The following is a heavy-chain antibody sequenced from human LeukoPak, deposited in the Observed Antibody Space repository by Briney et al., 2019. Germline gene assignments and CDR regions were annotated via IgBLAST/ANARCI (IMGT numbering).Heavy chain of an antibody. V-gene: IGHV3-30*18. Sequence: PGRSLRLSCAASGFTFSSYGMHWVRQAPGKGLEWVAVISYDGSHKYYADSVKGRSTISRDNSKNTLYLQMNSLRAEDTAVYYCAKLSGSGNYQYFDYWGQGTLVTVSS. J-gene: IGHJ4*02. CDR3: AKLSGSGNYQYFDY. D-gene: IGHD3-10*01. CDR2: ISYDGSHK. CDR1: GFTFSSYG.